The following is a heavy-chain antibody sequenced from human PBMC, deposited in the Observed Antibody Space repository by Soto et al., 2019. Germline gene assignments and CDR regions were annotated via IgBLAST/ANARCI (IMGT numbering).Heavy chain of an antibody. CDR2: IKHSGST. V-gene: IGHV4-34*01. Sequence: QVQLQQWGAGLLKPSETLSLTCAVYGGSFSGYYWSWIRQPPGKGLEWIGEIKHSGSTNYNPSLRSRVTISVDTSKNQFSLKLSSVTAADTAVYYCARDTHNWFDPWGQGTLVTVSS. J-gene: IGHJ5*02. CDR3: ARDTHNWFDP. CDR1: GGSFSGYY.